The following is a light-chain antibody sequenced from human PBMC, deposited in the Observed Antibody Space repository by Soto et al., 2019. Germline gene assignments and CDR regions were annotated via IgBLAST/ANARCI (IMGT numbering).Light chain of an antibody. Sequence: DIVMTQSPDSLAVSLGERATINCKSSQSLFYSSSNKNYLAWYQQKPGQPPKLLIYWASTRESGVPDRFSGSGSGTDFTLTISSLQAEDVAVYYCQRYYSTPWTFGQGTKVEIK. V-gene: IGKV4-1*01. J-gene: IGKJ1*01. CDR3: QRYYSTPWT. CDR1: QSLFYSSSNKNY. CDR2: WAS.